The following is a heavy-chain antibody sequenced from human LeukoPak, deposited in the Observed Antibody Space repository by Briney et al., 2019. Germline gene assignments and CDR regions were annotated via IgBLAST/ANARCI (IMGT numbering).Heavy chain of an antibody. J-gene: IGHJ3*02. CDR1: GFTFSTYS. CDR2: ISGSSGSI. V-gene: IGHV3-21*04. CDR3: AKDEFVASDFTGAFDI. Sequence: GGSLRLSCAGSGFTFSTYSMNWVRQAPGKGLEWVSSISGSSGSIYYADSVKDRFTISRDNAENSLYLQMNSLRAEDMALYYCAKDEFVASDFTGAFDIWGQGTMVTVSS. D-gene: IGHD2-8*02.